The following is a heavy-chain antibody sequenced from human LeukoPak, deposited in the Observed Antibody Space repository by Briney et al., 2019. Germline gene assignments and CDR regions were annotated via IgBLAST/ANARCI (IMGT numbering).Heavy chain of an antibody. V-gene: IGHV3-21*01. J-gene: IGHJ5*02. CDR3: ARLTVTTFSDWCDP. CDR2: ISSSSYI. CDR1: GFTFSSDS. D-gene: IGHD4-17*01. Sequence: PGGSLRLSCAASGFTFSSDSMNWVRQAPGKGLEWVSSISSSSYIYYADSVKGRFTISRDNAKNSLYLQMNSLRAEDTAVYYCARLTVTTFSDWCDPWGQGTLVTVSS.